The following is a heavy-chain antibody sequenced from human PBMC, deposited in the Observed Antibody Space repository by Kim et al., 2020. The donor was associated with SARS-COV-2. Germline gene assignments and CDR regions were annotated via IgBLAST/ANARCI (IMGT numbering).Heavy chain of an antibody. V-gene: IGHV3-11*01. CDR2: ISSSGSTI. Sequence: GGSLRLSCVASGFTFSDYYMSWIRQAPGKGLEWVSYISSSGSTIYYADSVKGRFTISRDNAKNSLYLQMNSLRAEDTAVYYCARAGWVAASKIDYWGQGTLVTVSS. J-gene: IGHJ4*02. D-gene: IGHD2-15*01. CDR3: ARAGWVAASKIDY. CDR1: GFTFSDYY.